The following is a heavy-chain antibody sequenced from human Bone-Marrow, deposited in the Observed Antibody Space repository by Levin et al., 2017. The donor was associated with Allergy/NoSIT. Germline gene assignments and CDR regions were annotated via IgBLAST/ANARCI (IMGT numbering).Heavy chain of an antibody. CDR3: AREDGYVFDY. CDR2: IYYSGNT. Sequence: SQTLSLPCSLSGGSISTGGFHWSWVRQRPGKGLEWICYIYYSGNTYYNPSLQSRLSISINTSKNHFSLRLTSVTAADTAVYYCAREDGYVFDYWGQGTLVTVSS. CDR1: GGSISTGGFH. J-gene: IGHJ4*02. V-gene: IGHV4-31*03. D-gene: IGHD5-24*01.